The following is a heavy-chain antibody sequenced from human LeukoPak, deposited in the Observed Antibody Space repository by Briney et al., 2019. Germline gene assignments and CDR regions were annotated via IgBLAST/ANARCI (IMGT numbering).Heavy chain of an antibody. J-gene: IGHJ4*02. CDR1: GFTFSRYS. CDR2: ISISSNYI. V-gene: IGHV3-21*01. CDR3: ARGKLGSGTFYRIPRLYFDS. Sequence: PGGSLRLSCAASGFTFSRYSMNWVRQAPGKGLEWVSSISISSNYIYYTDSVKGRFTISRDNAKNSLYLQMNSLRAADTAVYYCARGKLGSGTFYRIPRLYFDSWGQGTLVTVSS. D-gene: IGHD3-10*01.